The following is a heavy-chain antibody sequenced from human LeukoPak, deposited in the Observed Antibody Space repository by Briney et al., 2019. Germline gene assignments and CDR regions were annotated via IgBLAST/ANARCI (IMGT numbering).Heavy chain of an antibody. V-gene: IGHV3-74*03. J-gene: IGHJ1*01. D-gene: IGHD4-23*01. CDR1: GFTFSSYW. CDR3: YGANAEH. CDR2: TNTDGSGT. Sequence: SGGSLRLSCAASGFTFSSYWMHWVRQAPGEGLVWVSGTNTDGSGTMYADSVKGRFTIARDNAKNTLYLQMNSLRAEDTAVYYCYGANAEHWGQGTLVTVSS.